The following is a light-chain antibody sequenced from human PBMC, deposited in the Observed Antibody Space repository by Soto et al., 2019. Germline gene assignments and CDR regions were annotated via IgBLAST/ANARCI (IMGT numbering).Light chain of an antibody. CDR2: GAS. Sequence: EIVLTQSSGTLSLSPGERATLSCRASQSVSSSYLAWYQQKPGQAPRLLIYGASTRATGVPARFSGSGSATEFTLTISSLQSEDFAVYYCQQYNNWPATFGQGTKVDIK. CDR1: QSVSSSY. V-gene: IGKV3-15*01. CDR3: QQYNNWPAT. J-gene: IGKJ1*01.